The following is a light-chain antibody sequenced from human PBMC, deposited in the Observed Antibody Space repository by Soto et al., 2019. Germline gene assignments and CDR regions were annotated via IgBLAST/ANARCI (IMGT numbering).Light chain of an antibody. CDR1: SSDFGDDKY. J-gene: IGLJ3*02. CDR3: GSFTTSRIWV. CDR2: GVS. Sequence: QSVMTQPACVSGSPGQSITMSCTGSSSDFGDDKYVSWYQQQPGKGPNLLIYGVSKRPSGVSNRFSGSKSGNTASLTISGLQVEDEADYICGSFTTSRIWVFGGGTKLTVL. V-gene: IGLV2-14*01.